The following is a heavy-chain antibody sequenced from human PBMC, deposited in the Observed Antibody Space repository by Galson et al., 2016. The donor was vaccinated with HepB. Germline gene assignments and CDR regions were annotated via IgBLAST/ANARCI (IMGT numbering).Heavy chain of an antibody. Sequence: SLRLSCAASGFTFMSYNMNWVRQAPGKGPEWISYISATGTTIEYADSGKGRFTISRDNAKNSLYLQMNSLRAEDTAVYYCARHSRATFGEPNWFDPWGQGTLVTVSS. CDR3: ARHSRATFGEPNWFDP. D-gene: IGHD3-3*01. J-gene: IGHJ5*02. CDR2: ISATGTTI. V-gene: IGHV3-48*03. CDR1: GFTFMSYN.